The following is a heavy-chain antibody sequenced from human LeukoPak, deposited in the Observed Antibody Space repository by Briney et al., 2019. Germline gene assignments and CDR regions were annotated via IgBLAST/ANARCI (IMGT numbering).Heavy chain of an antibody. D-gene: IGHD6-19*01. CDR3: ARVALPLAVAGTWYFDL. CDR1: GGSISSYY. V-gene: IGHV4-59*01. J-gene: IGHJ2*01. Sequence: SETLSLTCTVSGGSISSYYWSWIRPPPGKGLGWIGYIYYSGSTNYNPSLKSRVTISVDTSKNQFSLKLSSVTAADTAVYYCARVALPLAVAGTWYFDLRCRGTLVTVSS. CDR2: IYYSGST.